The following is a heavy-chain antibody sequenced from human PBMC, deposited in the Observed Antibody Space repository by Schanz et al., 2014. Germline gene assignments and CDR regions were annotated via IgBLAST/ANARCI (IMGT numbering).Heavy chain of an antibody. CDR2: ISAYNGNT. D-gene: IGHD3-9*01. CDR3: AKAEYDILTDSYSRLDP. J-gene: IGHJ5*02. V-gene: IGHV1-18*01. CDR1: GYTFTSYG. Sequence: QVQLVQSGAEVKKPGASVKVSCKASGYTFTSYGISWVRQAPGQGLEWMGWISAYNGNTKYPQKLQGRVTMTTDTSTNTAYMELRSLRSDDTAVYYCAKAEYDILTDSYSRLDPWGQGTLVTDSS.